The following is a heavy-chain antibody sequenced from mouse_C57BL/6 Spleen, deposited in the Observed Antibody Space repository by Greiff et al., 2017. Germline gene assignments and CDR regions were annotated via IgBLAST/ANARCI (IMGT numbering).Heavy chain of an antibody. CDR1: GYSITSGYY. J-gene: IGHJ1*03. CDR2: ISYDGSN. Sequence: EVQLQESGPGLVKPSQSLSLACSVTGYSITSGYYWNWIRQFPGNKLEWMGYISYDGSNNYNPSLKNRISITRDTSKNQFFLKLNSVTTEDTATYYCARVGFTTVVAHWYFDVWGTGTTVTVSS. V-gene: IGHV3-6*01. CDR3: ARVGFTTVVAHWYFDV. D-gene: IGHD1-1*01.